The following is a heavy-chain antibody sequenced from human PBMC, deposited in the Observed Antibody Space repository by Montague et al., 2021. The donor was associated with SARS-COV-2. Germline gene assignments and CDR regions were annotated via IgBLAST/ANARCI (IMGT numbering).Heavy chain of an antibody. V-gene: IGHV4-39*01. CDR1: GGSISSSSYY. J-gene: IGHJ6*02. D-gene: IGHD1-20*01. CDR3: ARRVTGTTVHYYYYGMDV. Sequence: SETLSLTCTVSGGSISSSSYYWGWIRQPPGKGLEWIGSIYYSGSTYYNPSLKSRVTISVDTSKNQFSLKLSSVTAADTAVCYCARRVTGTTVHYYYYGMDVWGQGTTVTVSS. CDR2: IYYSGST.